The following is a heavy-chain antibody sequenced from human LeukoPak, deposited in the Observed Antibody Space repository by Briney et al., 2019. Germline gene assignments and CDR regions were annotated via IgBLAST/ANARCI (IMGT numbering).Heavy chain of an antibody. CDR1: GFTFSSYW. D-gene: IGHD3-22*01. J-gene: IGHJ4*02. CDR2: IRNDGSST. V-gene: IGHV3-74*01. CDR3: AREQGYYSVPAY. Sequence: HPGGSLRLSCAASGFTFSSYWMHWVRQAPGKGPVWVARIRNDGSSTDYADSVKGRFTISRDNAKNTLYLQMNSLRAEDTAVYYCAREQGYYSVPAYWGQGTLVTVSS.